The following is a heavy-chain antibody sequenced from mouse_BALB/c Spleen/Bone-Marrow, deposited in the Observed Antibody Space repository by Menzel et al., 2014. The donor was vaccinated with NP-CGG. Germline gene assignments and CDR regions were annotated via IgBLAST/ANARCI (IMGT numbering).Heavy chain of an antibody. V-gene: IGHV1-9*01. CDR2: ILPGTGSS. Sequence: VQGVESGAELMKPGASVEISCKASGYTFSNFWIEWVKQRPGQGLEWLGEILPGTGSSRYNGKFKDKATFTADTSSNTAYMQLSSLTSEDSAVYYCARYDGYWYFDVWGAGTTVTVSS. J-gene: IGHJ1*01. CDR3: ARYDGYWYFDV. D-gene: IGHD2-3*01. CDR1: GYTFSNFW.